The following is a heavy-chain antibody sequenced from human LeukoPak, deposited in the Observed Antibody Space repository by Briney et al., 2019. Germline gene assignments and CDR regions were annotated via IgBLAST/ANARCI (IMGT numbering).Heavy chain of an antibody. CDR1: GGSISSSSYY. CDR2: IYYSGST. J-gene: IGHJ4*02. CDR3: ARGGSYSYYIDY. D-gene: IGHD1-26*01. Sequence: SETLSLTCTVSGGSISSSSYYWGWIRQPPGKGLEWIGSIYYSGSTYYNPSLKSRVTISVDTSKNQFSLKLSSVTAADTAVYYCARGGSYSYYIDYWGQGTLVTVSS. V-gene: IGHV4-39*01.